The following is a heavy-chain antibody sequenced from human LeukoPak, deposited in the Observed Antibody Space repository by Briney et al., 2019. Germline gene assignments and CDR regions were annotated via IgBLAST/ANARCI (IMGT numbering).Heavy chain of an antibody. J-gene: IGHJ4*02. CDR3: ARAVTIFGVVILHPFDY. Sequence: PSETLSLTCTVSGGSISSYYWSWIRQPPGKGLEWIGYIYYSGSTDYNPSLKSRVTISVDTSKNQFSLKLSSVTAADTAVYYCARAVTIFGVVILHPFDYWGQGTLVTVSS. D-gene: IGHD3-3*01. CDR2: IYYSGST. CDR1: GGSISSYY. V-gene: IGHV4-59*12.